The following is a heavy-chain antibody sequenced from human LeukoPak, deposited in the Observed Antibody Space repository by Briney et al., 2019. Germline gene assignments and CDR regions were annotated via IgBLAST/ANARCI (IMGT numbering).Heavy chain of an antibody. CDR3: TTVSVVVTAIRGY. J-gene: IGHJ4*02. V-gene: IGHV3-15*01. D-gene: IGHD2-21*02. CDR1: GFTFSNAW. CDR2: IKSKTDGGTT. Sequence: GGSLRLSCAASGFTFSNAWMSWVRQAPGKGLEWVGRIKSKTDGGTTDYAAPVKGRFTISRDDSKNTLYLQMNSLTTEDTAVYYCTTVSVVVTAIRGYWGQGTLVTVSS.